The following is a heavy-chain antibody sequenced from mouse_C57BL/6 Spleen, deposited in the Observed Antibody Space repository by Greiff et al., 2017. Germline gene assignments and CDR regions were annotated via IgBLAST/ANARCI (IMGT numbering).Heavy chain of an antibody. CDR3: ARHKAAYGNYVY. D-gene: IGHD2-1*01. V-gene: IGHV1-62-2*01. CDR1: GYTFTEYT. CDR2: FYPGSGSI. Sequence: VKLMESGAELVKPGASVKLSCKASGYTFTEYTIHWVKERSGQGLAWIGWFYPGSGSIKYNEKFKDKATLIADKSSSTVYMELSRLTSESSAVYFCARHKAAYGNYVYWGQGTTLTVSS. J-gene: IGHJ2*01.